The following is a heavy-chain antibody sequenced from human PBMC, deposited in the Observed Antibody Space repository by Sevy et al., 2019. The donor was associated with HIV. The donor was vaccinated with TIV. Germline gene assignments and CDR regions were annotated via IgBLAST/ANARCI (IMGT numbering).Heavy chain of an antibody. CDR2: ITWDGGGT. J-gene: IGHJ4*02. V-gene: IGHV3-9*01. CDR3: AKDLRRGDILTGYLNY. Sequence: GGSLRLSCTASGFKFDDYAMHWVRQPPGKGLEWVSGITWDGGGTGYADSVKGRFIISRDNTKSSLYLQMNSLRAEDKALYYCAKDLRRGDILTGYLNYWGQGILVTVSS. D-gene: IGHD3-9*01. CDR1: GFKFDDYA.